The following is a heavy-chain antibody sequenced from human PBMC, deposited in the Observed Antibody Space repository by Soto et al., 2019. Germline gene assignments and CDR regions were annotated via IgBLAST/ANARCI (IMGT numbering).Heavy chain of an antibody. V-gene: IGHV5-51*01. CDR2: IYPADSDT. CDR3: ARTGRSGLRWLDFFDP. Sequence: PRGSLKISCETSGFTFTNYWIVWVRQVPVKGLEWMGLIYPADSDTRYNPSFQGQVTISADTSTNTAFLHWSSLSASDSATYFCARTGRSGLRWLDFFDPWGQGTLVTVSS. J-gene: IGHJ5*02. CDR1: GFTFTNYW. D-gene: IGHD4-17*01.